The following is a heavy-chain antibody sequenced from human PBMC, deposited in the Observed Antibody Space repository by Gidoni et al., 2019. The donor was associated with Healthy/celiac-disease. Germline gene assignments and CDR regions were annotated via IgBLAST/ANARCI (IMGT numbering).Heavy chain of an antibody. J-gene: IGHJ4*02. V-gene: IGHV3-30*18. CDR1: GFTFRSYG. CDR3: AKAQFYGDEYYFDY. CDR2: ISYDGSNK. Sequence: QVQLVESGGGVVQPVRSLSLSCAASGFTFRSYGMHWVRQAPGKGLEWVEVISYDGSNKYYADSVKGRFTISRDNSKNTLYLKMNSLRAEDTAVYYCAKAQFYGDEYYFDYWGQGTLVTVSS. D-gene: IGHD4-17*01.